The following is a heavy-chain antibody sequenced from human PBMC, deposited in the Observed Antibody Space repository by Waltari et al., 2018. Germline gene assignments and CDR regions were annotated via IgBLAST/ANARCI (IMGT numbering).Heavy chain of an antibody. V-gene: IGHV4-39*01. CDR3: ARLNSYDFPYYFDY. CDR1: GGSISSSSYY. J-gene: IGHJ4*02. CDR2: IYYSGST. Sequence: QLQLQESGPGLVKPSETLSLTCTVSGGSISSSSYYWGWIRQPPGKGLEWIGSIYYSGSTYYNPSLKSRVTISVDTSKNQFSLKLSSVTAADTAVYYCARLNSYDFPYYFDYWGQGTLVTVSS. D-gene: IGHD3-3*01.